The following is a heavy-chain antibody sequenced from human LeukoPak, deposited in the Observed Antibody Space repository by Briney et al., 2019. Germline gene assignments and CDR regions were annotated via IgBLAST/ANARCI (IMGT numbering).Heavy chain of an antibody. V-gene: IGHV3-9*01. CDR2: ISWNSGTV. J-gene: IGHJ6*02. D-gene: IGHD5-18*01. CDR1: GFTFDDYA. CDR3: ASNTAMVYYYYYGMDV. Sequence: PGRSLRLSCAASGFTFDDYAMHWVRQAPGKGLEWVSGISWNSGTVGYADSVKGRFTISRDNAKNTLYLQMNSLRAEDTAVYYCASNTAMVYYYYYGMDVWGQGTTVTVSS.